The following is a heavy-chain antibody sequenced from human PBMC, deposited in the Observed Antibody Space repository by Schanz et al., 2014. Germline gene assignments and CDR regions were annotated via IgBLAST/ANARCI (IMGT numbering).Heavy chain of an antibody. D-gene: IGHD5-18*01. CDR1: GYTFTSHG. CDR3: ARGPSQGYSYGHNIGAYYYGMDV. V-gene: IGHV1-18*01. J-gene: IGHJ6*02. CDR2: ITAYNGDT. Sequence: QVQLVQSGAEVKKPGASVKVSCKASGYTFTSHGISWVRQAPGQGLEWMGWITAYNGDTNYALKLQGRVTMTTDTSTGTAYMELRSLRSEDTAVYYCARGPSQGYSYGHNIGAYYYGMDVWGQGTTVTVSS.